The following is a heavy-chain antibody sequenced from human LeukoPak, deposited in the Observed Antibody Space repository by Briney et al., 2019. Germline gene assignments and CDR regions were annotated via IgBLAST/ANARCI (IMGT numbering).Heavy chain of an antibody. D-gene: IGHD2-2*01. V-gene: IGHV3-74*01. CDR1: GNYW. CDR2: INSDGSWT. CDR3: VSFYETY. J-gene: IGHJ4*02. Sequence: GSLRLSCAASGNYWMHWVRQAPGKGLVWVSHINSDGSWTSYADSVKGRFTISKDNAKNTVYLQMNNLRAEDTAVYYCVSFYETYWGRGTLVTVSS.